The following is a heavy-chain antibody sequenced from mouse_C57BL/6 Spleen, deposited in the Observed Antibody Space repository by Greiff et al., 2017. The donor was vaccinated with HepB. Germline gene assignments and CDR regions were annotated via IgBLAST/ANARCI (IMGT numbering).Heavy chain of an antibody. CDR3: ATRGYGGCACFAY. J-gene: IGHJ3*01. D-gene: IGHD2-2*01. CDR2: IDPENGDT. V-gene: IGHV14-4*01. Sequence: VQLQQSGAELVRPGASVKLSCTASGFTIKDDYMHWVKQRPEQGLEWIGWIDPENGDTDYDSKFQGKATITADTSSNTAYLQLSSLTSEDTAVYYCATRGYGGCACFAYWGQGTPVTVSA. CDR1: GFTIKDDY.